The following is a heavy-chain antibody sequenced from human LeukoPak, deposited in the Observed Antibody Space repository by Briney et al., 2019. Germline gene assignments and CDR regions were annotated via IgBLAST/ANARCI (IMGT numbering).Heavy chain of an antibody. CDR1: GGSISSSSYY. Sequence: SETLSLTCTVSGGSISSSSYYWGWIRQPPGKGLEWIGSIYYSGSTYYNPSLKSRVTISVDTSKNQFSLKLSSVTAADTAVYYCARAMQQLPETGYYYYYYMDVWGKGTTVTISS. J-gene: IGHJ6*03. V-gene: IGHV4-39*01. CDR3: ARAMQQLPETGYYYYYYMDV. D-gene: IGHD6-13*01. CDR2: IYYSGST.